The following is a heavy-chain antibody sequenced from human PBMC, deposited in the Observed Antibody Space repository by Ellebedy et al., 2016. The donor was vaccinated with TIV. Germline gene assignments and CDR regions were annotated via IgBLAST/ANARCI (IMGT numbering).Heavy chain of an antibody. CDR3: VRIMDV. J-gene: IGHJ6*02. Sequence: PGGSLRLSCVASGFIFYDYGLHWVRQAPGKGLEFVSFIRKDGGDRIYADAVKGRFSISRDNSKNTVYLHMNTLIFEDTAMYFCVRIMDVWGQGTTVTVSS. CDR2: IRKDGGDR. CDR1: GFIFYDYG. V-gene: IGHV3-30*02.